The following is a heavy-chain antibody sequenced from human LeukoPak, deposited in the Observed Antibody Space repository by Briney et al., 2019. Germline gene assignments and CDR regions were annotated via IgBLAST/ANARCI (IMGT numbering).Heavy chain of an antibody. CDR2: ISNTGRTR. Sequence: GGSLRLSCAASGFSFSDYYMAWIRQSPGKGLEWISFISNTGRTRYSADSVKGRFTIFRDNPRNSVYLQMNSLRAEGMAVYYCARLSPYYDMDVWGIGTTVTVSS. CDR1: GFSFSDYY. J-gene: IGHJ6*03. CDR3: ARLSPYYDMDV. V-gene: IGHV3-11*04.